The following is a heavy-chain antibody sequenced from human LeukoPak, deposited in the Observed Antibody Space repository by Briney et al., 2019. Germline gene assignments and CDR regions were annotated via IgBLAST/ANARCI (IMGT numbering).Heavy chain of an antibody. Sequence: GGSLRLSCEASGFSVSSNYMSWVRQAPGKGLEWVSVIYSGGSTYYADSVKGRFTISRDNSKNTLYLQTNSLRAEDTAVYYCARGYDSYGVDYWGQGTLVTVSS. CDR3: ARGYDSYGVDY. D-gene: IGHD2-2*01. J-gene: IGHJ4*02. V-gene: IGHV3-66*02. CDR1: GFSVSSNY. CDR2: IYSGGST.